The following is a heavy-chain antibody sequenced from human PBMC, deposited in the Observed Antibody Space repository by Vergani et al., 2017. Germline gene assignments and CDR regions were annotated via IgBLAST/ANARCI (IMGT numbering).Heavy chain of an antibody. J-gene: IGHJ1*01. CDR2: IYPGDSDT. CDR3: ARWRYCSGGSCYGTEYFQH. CDR1: GYSFTSYW. D-gene: IGHD2-15*01. V-gene: IGHV5-51*01. Sequence: EVQLVQSGAEVKKPGESLKISCKGSGYSFTSYWIGWVRQMPGKGPEWMGIIYPGDSDTRYSPSFQGQVTISADKSISTAYLQWSSLKASDTAMYYCARWRYCSGGSCYGTEYFQHWGQGTLVTVSS.